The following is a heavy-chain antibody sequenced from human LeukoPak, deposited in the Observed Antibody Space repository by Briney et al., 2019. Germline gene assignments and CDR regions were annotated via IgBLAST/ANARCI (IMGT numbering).Heavy chain of an antibody. CDR2: IYYSGST. Sequence: PSETLSLTCTVSGGSISSGDYYWSWIRQPPGKGLEWIGYIYYSGSTYYNPSLKSRVTISVDTSKNQFSLKLSSVTAADTAVYYCARWGSSSIDVTAFDIWGQGTMVTVS. J-gene: IGHJ3*02. CDR3: ARWGSSSIDVTAFDI. V-gene: IGHV4-30-4*01. D-gene: IGHD6-6*01. CDR1: GGSISSGDYY.